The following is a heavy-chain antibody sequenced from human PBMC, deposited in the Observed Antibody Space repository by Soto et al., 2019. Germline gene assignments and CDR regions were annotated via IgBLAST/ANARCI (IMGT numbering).Heavy chain of an antibody. V-gene: IGHV4-61*01. D-gene: IGHD3-22*01. J-gene: IGHJ5*02. CDR1: GGSVSSGSYY. CDR3: ARLYYYDMWFDP. CDR2: IYYSGST. Sequence: SETLSLICTVSGGSVSSGSYYWSWIRQPPGKGLEWIGYIYYSGSTNYNPSLKSRVTISVYTSKNQFSLKLSSVTAADTAVYYCARLYYYDMWFDPWGQGTLVTVSS.